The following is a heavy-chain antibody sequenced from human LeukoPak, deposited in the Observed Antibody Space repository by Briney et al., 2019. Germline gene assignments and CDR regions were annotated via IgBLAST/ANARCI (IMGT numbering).Heavy chain of an antibody. J-gene: IGHJ4*02. V-gene: IGHV3-30*03. Sequence: GGSLRLSCAASGFTFSSYEMNWVRQTPGKGLEWVAATSFDGSNKYFADSVKGRLTISRDNSINTLWLQMNSLRAEDTAVYYCARESNGNDLDYWGQGTLVTVSS. CDR1: GFTFSSYE. CDR2: TSFDGSNK. D-gene: IGHD5-12*01. CDR3: ARESNGNDLDY.